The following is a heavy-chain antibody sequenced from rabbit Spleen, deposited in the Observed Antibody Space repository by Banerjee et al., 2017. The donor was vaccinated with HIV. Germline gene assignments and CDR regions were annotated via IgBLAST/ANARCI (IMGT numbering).Heavy chain of an antibody. V-gene: IGHV1S45*01. CDR1: GFSFSSGYD. CDR2: INIVTGKA. Sequence: QEQLVESGGGLVKPGASLTLTCKASGFSFSSGYDMCWVRQAPGKGLEWIACINIVTGKAVYASWAKGRFTMSRTSSTTVTLQMTSLTVADTATYFCARDTGSSFSSYGMDLWGQGTLVTVS. D-gene: IGHD8-1*01. CDR3: ARDTGSSFSSYGMDL. J-gene: IGHJ6*01.